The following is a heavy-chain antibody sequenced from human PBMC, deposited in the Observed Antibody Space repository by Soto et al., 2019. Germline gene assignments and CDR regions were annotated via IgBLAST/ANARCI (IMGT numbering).Heavy chain of an antibody. CDR2: INHSGST. D-gene: IGHD1-26*01. V-gene: IGHV4-34*01. J-gene: IGHJ4*02. CDR1: GGSFSGYY. Sequence: PSETLSLTCAVYGGSFSGYYWSWIRQPPGKGLEWIGEINHSGSTNYNPSLKSRVTISVDTSKNQFSLKLSSVTAADTAVCYCARGPVIVGATTPFDYWGQGTLVTVSS. CDR3: ARGPVIVGATTPFDY.